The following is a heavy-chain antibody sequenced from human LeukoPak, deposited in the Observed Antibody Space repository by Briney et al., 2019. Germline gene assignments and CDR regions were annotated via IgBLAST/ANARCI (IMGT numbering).Heavy chain of an antibody. CDR1: GYTFTTYI. CDR3: ARDATYYYGSGSYSSYYYYMDV. CDR2: INAGNGNT. Sequence: GASVKVSCKASGYTFTTYIMHWVRQAPGQRLEWMGRINAGNGNTKYSQEFQGRVTITRDTSASAVYMELSSLRSEDTAVYYCARDATYYYGSGSYSSYYYYMDVWGKGTTVTVSS. D-gene: IGHD3-10*01. J-gene: IGHJ6*03. V-gene: IGHV1-3*03.